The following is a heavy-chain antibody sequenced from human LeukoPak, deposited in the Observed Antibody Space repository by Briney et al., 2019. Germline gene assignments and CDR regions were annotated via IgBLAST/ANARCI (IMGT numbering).Heavy chain of an antibody. J-gene: IGHJ4*02. CDR3: STLTSRGLSDS. D-gene: IGHD1-20*01. V-gene: IGHV3-15*07. CDR2: IKSKADGETI. Sequence: GGSLRLSCEAPGFTFTNAWMTWVRKAPGKGLEWFGRIKSKADGETIDYAAPVKGRFTFSRDDSKNMLYLQMNSLKSEDTAVYYCSTLTSRGLSDSWGQGTLVTVSS. CDR1: GFTFTNAW.